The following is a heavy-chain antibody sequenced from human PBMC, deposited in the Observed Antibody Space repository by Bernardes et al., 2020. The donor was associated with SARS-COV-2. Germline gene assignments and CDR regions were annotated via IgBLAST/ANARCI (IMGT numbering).Heavy chain of an antibody. CDR1: GFSFITYG. V-gene: IGHV3-30*18. CDR2: ISYDGRYI. CDR3: AKAYEQWLGLGYYGMDV. D-gene: IGHD6-19*01. J-gene: IGHJ6*02. Sequence: GGSLRLSCAASGFSFITYGMHWVRQAPGKGLEWVAMISYDGRYIYYSDSVKGRFTISRDNSADTLHLQLKNVRPEDTAVYHCAKAYEQWLGLGYYGMDVWGQGTTVTVSS.